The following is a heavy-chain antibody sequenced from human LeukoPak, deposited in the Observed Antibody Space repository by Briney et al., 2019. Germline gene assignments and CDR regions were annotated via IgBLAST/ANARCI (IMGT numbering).Heavy chain of an antibody. J-gene: IGHJ4*02. D-gene: IGHD3-10*01. Sequence: GASVKVSCKASGYTFTGYYMHWVRQAPGQGLEWMGWINPNSGGTNYAQKFQGRVTMTRDTSISTAYMELSRLRSDDTAVYYCARDRYYGSGSTVDYWGQGTLVTVSS. CDR1: GYTFTGYY. CDR3: ARDRYYGSGSTVDY. CDR2: INPNSGGT. V-gene: IGHV1-2*02.